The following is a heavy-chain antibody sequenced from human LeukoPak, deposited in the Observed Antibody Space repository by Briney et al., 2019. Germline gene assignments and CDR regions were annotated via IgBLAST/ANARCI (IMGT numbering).Heavy chain of an antibody. V-gene: IGHV6-1*01. CDR2: TYYRSKWYN. D-gene: IGHD5-12*01. J-gene: IGHJ6*02. Sequence: SPTLSLTCALSGDSVSNNSAAWNWLRQSPSRGLEWLGSTYYRSKWYNDYSVSVKSRITINPDTSKNQFSMQLNSVTPEDTAVYYCAREHSGYEESDYYYGMDGWGQGTTVTVSS. CDR1: GDSVSNNSAA. CDR3: AREHSGYEESDYYYGMDG.